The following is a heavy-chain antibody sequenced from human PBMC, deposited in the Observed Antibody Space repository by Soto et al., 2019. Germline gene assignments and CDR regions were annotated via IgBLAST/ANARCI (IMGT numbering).Heavy chain of an antibody. D-gene: IGHD1-26*01. CDR1: GFTFSSYA. CDR2: LSDSGGST. V-gene: IGHV3-23*01. J-gene: IGHJ6*02. CDR3: AKDVMDSGAYYYGMDV. Sequence: GGSLRLSCAASGFTFSSYAMSWVRQAPGKGLEWVSVLSDSGGSTYYADSVKGRFTISRDNSKDTLYLQMNSLRAEDTAVYYCAKDVMDSGAYYYGMDVWGQGTTVTVSS.